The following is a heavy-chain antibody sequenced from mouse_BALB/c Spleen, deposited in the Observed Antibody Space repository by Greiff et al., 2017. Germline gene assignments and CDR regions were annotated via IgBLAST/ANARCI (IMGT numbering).Heavy chain of an antibody. CDR3: ARKDYGNYVFAY. Sequence: EVKLMESGPGLVKPSQSLSLTSTVTGYSITSDYAWNWIRQFPGNKLEWMGYISYSGSTSYNPSLKSRISITRDTSKNQFFLQLNSVTTEDTATYYCARKDYGNYVFAYWGQGTLVTVSA. V-gene: IGHV3-2*02. D-gene: IGHD2-1*01. CDR1: GYSITSDYA. J-gene: IGHJ3*01. CDR2: ISYSGST.